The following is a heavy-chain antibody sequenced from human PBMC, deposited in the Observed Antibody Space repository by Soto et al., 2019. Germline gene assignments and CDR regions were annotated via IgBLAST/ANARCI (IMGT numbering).Heavy chain of an antibody. Sequence: QVQLVQSGAEVKKPGASVKGSCKASGYSFTSYYRHWVRQAPGQGLEWMGIINPTGDITLYAQKFPGGASMTRDTSTGTIYMELRSLRSKATPAYNCAMSQLETWYPGWYVDSWGQGNLLTVSS. D-gene: IGHD2-2*01. J-gene: IGHJ4*02. V-gene: IGHV1-46*01. CDR2: INPTGDIT. CDR3: AMSQLETWYPGWYVDS. CDR1: GYSFTSYY.